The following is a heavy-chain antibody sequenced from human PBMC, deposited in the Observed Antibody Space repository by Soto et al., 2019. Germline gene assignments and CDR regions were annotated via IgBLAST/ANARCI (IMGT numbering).Heavy chain of an antibody. CDR1: GGSFSGYY. Sequence: SETLSLTCAVYGGSFSGYYWSWIRQPPGKGLEWIGEINHSGSTNYNPSLKSRVTISVDTSKNQFSLKLSSVTAADTAVYYCARGLWTRYYYDSSGYYAFDYWGQGTLVTVSS. CDR3: ARGLWTRYYYDSSGYYAFDY. J-gene: IGHJ4*02. CDR2: INHSGST. V-gene: IGHV4-34*01. D-gene: IGHD3-22*01.